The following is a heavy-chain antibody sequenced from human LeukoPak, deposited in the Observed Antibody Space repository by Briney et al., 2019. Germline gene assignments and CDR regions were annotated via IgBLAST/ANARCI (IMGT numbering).Heavy chain of an antibody. J-gene: IGHJ5*02. CDR1: GFTVSSNY. CDR3: ARDRWYDILTGYMNWFDP. D-gene: IGHD3-9*01. Sequence: GGSLRLSCAASGFTVSSNYMSWVRQAPGKGLEWVSVIYSGGSTYYADSVKGRFTISRDNAKNSLYLQMNSLRAEDTAVYYCARDRWYDILTGYMNWFDPWGQGTLVTVSS. CDR2: IYSGGST. V-gene: IGHV3-66*01.